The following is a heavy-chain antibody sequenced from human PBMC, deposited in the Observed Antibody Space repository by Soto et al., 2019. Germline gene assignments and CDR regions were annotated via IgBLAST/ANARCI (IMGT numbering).Heavy chain of an antibody. D-gene: IGHD2-2*02. Sequence: SVKVSCKASGFTFTSSAVQWVRQARGQRLEWIGWIVVGSGNTNYAQKFQERVTITRDMSTSTAYMELSSLRSEDTAVYYCAAGYCSSTSCYRSYYYYGMDVWGQGTTVTVSS. V-gene: IGHV1-58*01. CDR2: IVVGSGNT. CDR1: GFTFTSSA. J-gene: IGHJ6*02. CDR3: AAGYCSSTSCYRSYYYYGMDV.